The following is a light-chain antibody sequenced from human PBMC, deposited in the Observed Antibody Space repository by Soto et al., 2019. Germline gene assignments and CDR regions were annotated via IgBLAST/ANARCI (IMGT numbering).Light chain of an antibody. Sequence: DIVMTQSPDSLAVSLGERATINCKSSQSVLYSSDNKNYLAWYQQRPGQPPKRLIYWASTRESGVPDRFSGSWSGTDFTLTISSLQAEDVAVYYCQQYYTTPLFTFGPGTKVHIK. CDR2: WAS. J-gene: IGKJ3*01. V-gene: IGKV4-1*01. CDR1: QSVLYSSDNKNY. CDR3: QQYYTTPLFT.